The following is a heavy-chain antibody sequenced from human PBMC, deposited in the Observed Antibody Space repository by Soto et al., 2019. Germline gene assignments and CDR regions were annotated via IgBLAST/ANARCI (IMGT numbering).Heavy chain of an antibody. CDR2: INAGNGNT. J-gene: IGHJ4*02. D-gene: IGHD3-22*01. CDR1: GYTFTSYA. Sequence: ASVKVSCKASGYTFTSYAMHWVRQAPGQRLEWMGWINAGNGNTKYSQKFQGRVTITRDTSASTAYMELSSLRSEDTAVYYCARDRHYYDSSGYYYVGLDDGGQGTLVTVSS. CDR3: ARDRHYYDSSGYYYVGLDD. V-gene: IGHV1-3*01.